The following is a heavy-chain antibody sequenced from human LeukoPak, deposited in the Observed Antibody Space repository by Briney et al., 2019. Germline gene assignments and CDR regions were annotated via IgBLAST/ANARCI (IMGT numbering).Heavy chain of an antibody. J-gene: IGHJ4*02. CDR3: TSWIAEDGAEY. CDR2: IRYAADNYAT. Sequence: GGSLTLSCATSGFTLGGSVVSWVRQAPGRGLEWVGLIRYAADNYATAYTASMKGGFTISRDDSRDTAYLHMNSLKTEDTAVYFCTSWIAEDGAEYWGQGTLVTVSS. D-gene: IGHD6-19*01. CDR1: GFTLGGSV. V-gene: IGHV3-73*01.